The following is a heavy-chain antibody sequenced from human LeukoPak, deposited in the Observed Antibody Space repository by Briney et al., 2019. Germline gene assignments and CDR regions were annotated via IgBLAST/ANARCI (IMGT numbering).Heavy chain of an antibody. CDR2: ISGSGSST. D-gene: IGHD5-24*01. CDR3: AKDLVAGYNYGFDY. CDR1: GFTFTNYG. V-gene: IGHV3-23*01. J-gene: IGHJ4*02. Sequence: GGSLRLSCGASGFTFTNYGMHWVRQTPGKGLEWVSSISGSGSSTYYADSVKGRFTISRDNSKNTLYLQMNSLRAEDTALYYCAKDLVAGYNYGFDYWGQGTLVTVSS.